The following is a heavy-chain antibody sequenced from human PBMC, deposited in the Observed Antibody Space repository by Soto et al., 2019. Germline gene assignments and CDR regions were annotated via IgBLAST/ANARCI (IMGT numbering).Heavy chain of an antibody. D-gene: IGHD6-19*01. CDR1: GDSVSNTNVA. CDR2: TYYRSKWYN. J-gene: IGHJ4*02. Sequence: KQSPTLSLTCAISGDSVSNTNVAWNWIRQSPSRGLEWLGRTYYRSKWYNDSAVSVRSRITINPDTSKNQFSLQLSSVTPEDTAVYYCARKQQWLPFDYWGQGTLVTVSS. V-gene: IGHV6-1*01. CDR3: ARKQQWLPFDY.